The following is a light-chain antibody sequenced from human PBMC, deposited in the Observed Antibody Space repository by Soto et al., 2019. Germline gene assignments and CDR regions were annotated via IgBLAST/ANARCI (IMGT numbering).Light chain of an antibody. CDR3: SSYTRSTIYV. Sequence: QSVLTQPASVSGSPGQSITISCTGTSSDFGGYNHVSWYQHYPGKAPKLIIYDVTNRPSGVSNRFSGSKSGNTASLTISGLQAEDEADYFCSSYTRSTIYVFGTGTKVTV. V-gene: IGLV2-14*03. CDR2: DVT. CDR1: SSDFGGYNH. J-gene: IGLJ1*01.